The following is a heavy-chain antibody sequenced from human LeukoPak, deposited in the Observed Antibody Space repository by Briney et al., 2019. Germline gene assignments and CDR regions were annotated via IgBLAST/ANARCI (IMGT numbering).Heavy chain of an antibody. Sequence: SETLSLTCTVSGGSISSYYWSWIRQPPGKGLEWIGYIYTSGSTNYNPSLKSRVTISVDTSKNQFSLKLSSVTAADTAVYYFARLKGHAGDDYWGGYTNQIYYFDYWGQGTLVTVSS. CDR2: IYTSGST. V-gene: IGHV4-4*09. J-gene: IGHJ4*02. CDR1: GGSISSYY. CDR3: ARLKGHAGDDYWGGYTNQIYYFDY. D-gene: IGHD3-3*01.